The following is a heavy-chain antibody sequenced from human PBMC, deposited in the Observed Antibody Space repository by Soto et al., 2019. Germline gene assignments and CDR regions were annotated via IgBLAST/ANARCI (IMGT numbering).Heavy chain of an antibody. CDR1: GFTFSSYG. V-gene: IGHV3-30*18. Sequence: GGSLRLSCAASGFTFSSYGMHWVRQAPGKGLEWVAVISYDGSNKYYADSVKGRFTISRDDSKNTLYLQMNSLRAEDTAVYYCAKGMVDYELLTQVIYYWGQGTLVTVSS. J-gene: IGHJ4*02. D-gene: IGHD2-8*01. CDR3: AKGMVDYELLTQVIYY. CDR2: ISYDGSNK.